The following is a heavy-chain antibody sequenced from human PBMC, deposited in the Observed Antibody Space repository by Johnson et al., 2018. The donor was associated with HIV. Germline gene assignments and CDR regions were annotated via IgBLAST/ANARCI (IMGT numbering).Heavy chain of an antibody. Sequence: QVQLVESGGGVVRPGGSLRLSCAASGFTFSSYGMHWVRQAPGKGLEWVAVISYDGSNKYYADSVKGRFTISRDNSKNTLYLQMNSLGAEDTAVYYCASPYYYDSSGYYYAWAFDIWGQGTMVTVSS. J-gene: IGHJ3*02. CDR3: ASPYYYDSSGYYYAWAFDI. CDR2: ISYDGSNK. V-gene: IGHV3-30*03. D-gene: IGHD3-22*01. CDR1: GFTFSSYG.